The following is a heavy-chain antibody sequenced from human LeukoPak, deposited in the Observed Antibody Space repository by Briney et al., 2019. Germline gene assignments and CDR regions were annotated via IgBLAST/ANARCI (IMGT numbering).Heavy chain of an antibody. D-gene: IGHD6-19*01. CDR3: ARVSSGWYLAGMDV. CDR2: MNPNSGNT. J-gene: IGHJ6*02. Sequence: ASVKVSCKASGYTFTSYDINWVRPATGQGLEWMGWMNPNSGNTGYAQKFQGRVAMTRNTSISTAYMELSSLRSEDTAVYYCARVSSGWYLAGMDVWGQGTTVTVSS. CDR1: GYTFTSYD. V-gene: IGHV1-8*01.